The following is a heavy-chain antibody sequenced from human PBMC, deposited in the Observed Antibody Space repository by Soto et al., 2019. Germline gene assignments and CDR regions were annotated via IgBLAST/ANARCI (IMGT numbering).Heavy chain of an antibody. CDR1: GFIFSSYT. CDR3: ATGPTPAFAF. V-gene: IGHV3-30-3*01. Sequence: GGSLRLSCAASGFIFSSYTMHWVRQAPGKGLEWVGVITYDGSNQYYADSVKGRFTISRDNSRNMLFLQMNSLRPDDTAVYYCATGPTPAFAFWGRGTMVTVSS. J-gene: IGHJ3*01. CDR2: ITYDGSNQ. D-gene: IGHD1-1*01.